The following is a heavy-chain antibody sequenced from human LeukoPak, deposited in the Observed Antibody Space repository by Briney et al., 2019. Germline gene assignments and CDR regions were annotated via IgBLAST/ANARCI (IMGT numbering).Heavy chain of an antibody. D-gene: IGHD3-3*01. CDR2: ISGSGGST. J-gene: IGHJ3*02. CDR1: GFTFSSYS. CDR3: AKPITIFGVVMGSDAFDI. Sequence: GGSLRLSCAASGFTFSSYSMNWVRQAPGKGLEWVSAISGSGGSTYYADSVKGRFTISRDNSKNTLYLQMNSLRAEDTAVYYCAKPITIFGVVMGSDAFDIWGQGTMVTVSS. V-gene: IGHV3-23*01.